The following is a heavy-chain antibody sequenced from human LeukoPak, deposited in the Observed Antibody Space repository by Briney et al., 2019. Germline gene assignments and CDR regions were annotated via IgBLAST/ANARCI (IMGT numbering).Heavy chain of an antibody. CDR1: GYTFTRYD. Sequence: ASVKVSCKASGYTFTRYDINWVRQATGQGLEWMGWMNPKSGNTGHAQKFQERVTITRDMSTSTAYMELSSLRSEDTAVYYCAAARIAAAGLAFDIWGQGTMVTVSS. CDR3: AAARIAAAGLAFDI. CDR2: MNPKSGNT. V-gene: IGHV1-8*03. J-gene: IGHJ3*02. D-gene: IGHD6-13*01.